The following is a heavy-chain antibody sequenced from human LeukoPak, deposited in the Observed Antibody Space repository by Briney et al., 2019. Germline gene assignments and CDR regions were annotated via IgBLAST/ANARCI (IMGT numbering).Heavy chain of an antibody. V-gene: IGHV3-21*01. CDR3: ARGMGSGTYYFNY. Sequence: PGGSLRLSCAASGFTFSSYTMNWVRQAPGKGLEWASFITSGSSYIYYADSVKGRFTISRDNAKSSLYLQMNSLRAEDTAVYYCARGMGSGTYYFNYWGLGTLVTVSS. D-gene: IGHD1-26*01. CDR2: ITSGSSYI. CDR1: GFTFSSYT. J-gene: IGHJ4*02.